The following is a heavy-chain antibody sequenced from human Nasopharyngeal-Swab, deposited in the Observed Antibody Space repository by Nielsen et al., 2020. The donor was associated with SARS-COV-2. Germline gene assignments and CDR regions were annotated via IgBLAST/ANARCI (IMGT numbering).Heavy chain of an antibody. D-gene: IGHD3-22*01. CDR3: ARDYYDNYDSDY. CDR2: INPDSGDT. J-gene: IGHJ4*02. V-gene: IGHV1-2*02. CDR1: GYTFTDYY. Sequence: ASVKVSCKPSGYTFTDYYIHWLRQVPGQGLEWVGCINPDSGDTKYAQKFQGRVTVTRDRSRSTAHIELSRLRSDDTAVYYCARDYYDNYDSDYWGQGTLVTVSS.